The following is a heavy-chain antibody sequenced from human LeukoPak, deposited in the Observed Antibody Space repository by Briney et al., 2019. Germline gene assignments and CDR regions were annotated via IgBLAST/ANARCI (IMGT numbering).Heavy chain of an antibody. D-gene: IGHD1-26*01. CDR3: ARGRRKWELQGGFDY. J-gene: IGHJ4*02. CDR2: INHSGST. CDR1: GGSFSGYY. V-gene: IGHV4-34*01. Sequence: SETLSLTCAVYGGSFSGYYWSWIRQPPGKGLEWIGEINHSGSTNYNPSLKSRVTISVDTSKNQFSLKLSSMTAADTAVYYCARGRRKWELQGGFDYWGQGTLVTVSS.